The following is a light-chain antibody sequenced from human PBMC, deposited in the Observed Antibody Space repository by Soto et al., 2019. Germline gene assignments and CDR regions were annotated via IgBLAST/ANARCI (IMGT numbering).Light chain of an antibody. CDR2: GAS. V-gene: IGKV3-20*01. J-gene: IGKJ5*01. Sequence: EIVLTQSPGTLSLSPGERATLSCRASESVASNYLAWYQHKPGQAPRLLFFGASNRATAIPDRFSGSGSGTDFTLTISRVEPEDFATYYCQQRHSYPITFGQGTRLEIK. CDR1: ESVASNY. CDR3: QQRHSYPIT.